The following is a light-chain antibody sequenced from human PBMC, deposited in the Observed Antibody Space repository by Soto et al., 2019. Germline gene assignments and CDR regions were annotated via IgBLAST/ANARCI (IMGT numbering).Light chain of an antibody. V-gene: IGKV3D-15*01. Sequence: IVLTQSPSTLSLSPGERATLSCRASQSYSSSYLAWFQQKPGQAPRLLIYGASSRATGIPDRFSGSGSGTEFTLTISSLQSEDLAVYYCQQYNNWLYTFGQGTKLEIK. CDR3: QQYNNWLYT. CDR1: QSYSSSY. J-gene: IGKJ2*01. CDR2: GAS.